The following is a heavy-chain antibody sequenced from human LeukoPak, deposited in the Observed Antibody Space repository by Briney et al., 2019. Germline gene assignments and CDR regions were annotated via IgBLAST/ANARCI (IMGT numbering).Heavy chain of an antibody. D-gene: IGHD3-10*01. V-gene: IGHV1-69*13. CDR1: GYTFTSYF. J-gene: IGHJ4*02. CDR2: IIPIFGTA. CDR3: ARGTMVRGVLKGPLDY. Sequence: SVKVSCEASGYTFTSYFMHWVRQAPGQGLEWMGGIIPIFGTANYAQKFQGRVTITADESTSTAYMELSSLRSEDTAVYYCARGTMVRGVLKGPLDYWGQGTLVTVSS.